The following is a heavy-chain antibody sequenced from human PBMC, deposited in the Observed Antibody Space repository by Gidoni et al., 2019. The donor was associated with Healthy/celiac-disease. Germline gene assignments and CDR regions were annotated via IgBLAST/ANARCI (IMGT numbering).Heavy chain of an antibody. V-gene: IGHV4-31*03. D-gene: IGHD2-15*01. J-gene: IGHJ2*01. CDR2: IYYSGST. CDR1: GGSISSGGYY. CDR3: ARDQRYCSGGSCYPNWYFDL. Sequence: VQLQESGPGLVKPSQTLSLTCTVSGGSISSGGYYWSWIRQHPGKGLEWIGYIYYSGSTYYNPSLKSRVTISVDTSKNQFSLKLSSVTAADTAVYYCARDQRYCSGGSCYPNWYFDLWGRGTLVTVSS.